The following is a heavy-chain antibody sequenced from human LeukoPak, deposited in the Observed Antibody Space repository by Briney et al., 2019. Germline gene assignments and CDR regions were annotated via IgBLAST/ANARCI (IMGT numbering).Heavy chain of an antibody. V-gene: IGHV3-53*01. CDR2: IYSGGST. J-gene: IGHJ6*02. CDR3: AREDYGMDV. CDR1: GFTVRNNY. Sequence: GGSLRLSCAASGFTVRNNYMNWVRQAPGKGLEWVSVIYSGGSTYYADSVKGQFTISRDNSKNTLYLQMNSLRAEDTTVYYCAREDYGMDVWGQGTTVTVSS.